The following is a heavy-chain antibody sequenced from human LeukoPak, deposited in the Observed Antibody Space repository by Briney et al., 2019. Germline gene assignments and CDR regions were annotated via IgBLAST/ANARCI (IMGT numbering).Heavy chain of an antibody. CDR3: ARHGSGYFRFDQ. J-gene: IGHJ4*02. V-gene: IGHV4-59*08. CDR1: GGSISSYY. D-gene: IGHD3-22*01. Sequence: PSETLSLTCTVSGGSISSYYWSWIRQPPGKGLEWIGYIYYSGSTNYNPSLKSRVTISVDTSKNQFSLKLSSVTAADTAVYYCARHGSGYFRFDQWGQGTLVTVSS. CDR2: IYYSGST.